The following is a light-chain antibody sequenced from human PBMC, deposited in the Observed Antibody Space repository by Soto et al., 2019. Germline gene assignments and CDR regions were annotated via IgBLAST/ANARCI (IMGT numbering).Light chain of an antibody. J-gene: IGKJ4*01. V-gene: IGKV3-15*01. CDR3: QQHNGWPLT. Sequence: EIVMTQSPATVSVSPGERVTLSCRGSQSLSNNLAWYQQRPGQAPRLLIYGASTRATGVPARFSGSGSGTEFTFTISSLQSEDFAVYYCQQHNGWPLTFGGGTKVEIK. CDR2: GAS. CDR1: QSLSNN.